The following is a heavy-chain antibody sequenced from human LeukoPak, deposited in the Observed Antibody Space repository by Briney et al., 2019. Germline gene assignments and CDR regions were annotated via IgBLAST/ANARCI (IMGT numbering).Heavy chain of an antibody. CDR2: INHSGST. D-gene: IGHD6-13*01. CDR1: GGSFSGYY. J-gene: IGHJ5*02. V-gene: IGHV4-34*01. CDR3: ARLAAGGRDWFDP. Sequence: SESLSLTCAVYGGSFSGYYWSWIRQPPGKGLEWIGEINHSGSTNYNPSLHSRVIKSLDRSKHQFSLKLSSVPAADTAVCYCARLAAGGRDWFDPWGEGTLVTVSS.